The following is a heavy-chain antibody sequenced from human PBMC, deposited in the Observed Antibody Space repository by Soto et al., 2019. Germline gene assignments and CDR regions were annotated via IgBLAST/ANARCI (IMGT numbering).Heavy chain of an antibody. J-gene: IGHJ6*02. CDR1: GYTFTSYG. CDR3: ARDRPSGFWSAPSGPDYYYGMDV. Sequence: PPASVKVSCKASGYTFTSYGISWVRQAPGQGLEWMGWISAYNGNTNYAQKLQGRVTMTTDTSTSTAYMELRSLRSDDTAVYYCARDRPSGFWSAPSGPDYYYGMDVWGQGTTVTVSS. CDR2: ISAYNGNT. V-gene: IGHV1-18*04. D-gene: IGHD3-3*01.